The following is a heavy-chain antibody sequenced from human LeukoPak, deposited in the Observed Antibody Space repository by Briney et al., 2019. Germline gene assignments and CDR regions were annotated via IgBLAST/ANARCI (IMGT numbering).Heavy chain of an antibody. V-gene: IGHV4-34*01. CDR2: INHSGST. J-gene: IGHJ5*02. CDR3: ARHDCAGGRCYSVLDWFDP. CDR1: GGSFSGYY. D-gene: IGHD2-15*01. Sequence: SETLSLTCAVYGGSFSGYYWSWIRQPPGKGLEWIGEINHSGSTNYNPSLKSRVTISVDTSKNQFSLKLSSVSAADTAVYYCARHDCAGGRCYSVLDWFDPWGQGTLVTVSS.